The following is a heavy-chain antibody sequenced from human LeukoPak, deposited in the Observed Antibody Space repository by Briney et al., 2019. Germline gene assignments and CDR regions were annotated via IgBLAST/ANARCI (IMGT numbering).Heavy chain of an antibody. V-gene: IGHV6-1*01. CDR3: ARVYYDILTGYYNVIDC. CDR2: TYYRSKWYK. J-gene: IGHJ4*02. Sequence: SQTLSLTCAISGDSVSSNSAAWIWIRQSPSRGLEWLGRTYYRSKWYKAYAESVKSRITINPDTSKNQFSLQLNSVTPEDTAMYYCARVYYDILTGYYNVIDCWSQGTLVTVSS. D-gene: IGHD3-9*01. CDR1: GDSVSSNSAA.